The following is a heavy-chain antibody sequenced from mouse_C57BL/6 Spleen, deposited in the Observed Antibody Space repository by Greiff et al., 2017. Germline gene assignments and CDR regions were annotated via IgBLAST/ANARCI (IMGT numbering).Heavy chain of an antibody. CDR1: GFTFSDYY. V-gene: IGHV5-16*01. J-gene: IGHJ1*03. CDR3: ARDYYGSSNGYFDF. Sequence: EVHLVESEGGLVQPGSSMKLSCTASGFTFSDYYMAWVRQVPEKGLEWVANINYDGSSTYYLDSLKSRFIIARDNAKNILYLQRSSLKSEDTATYYGARDYYGSSNGYFDFWGTGTTVTVSS. D-gene: IGHD1-1*01. CDR2: INYDGSST.